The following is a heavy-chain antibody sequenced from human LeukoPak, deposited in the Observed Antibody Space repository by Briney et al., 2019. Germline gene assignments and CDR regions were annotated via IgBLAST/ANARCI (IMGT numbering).Heavy chain of an antibody. D-gene: IGHD6-13*01. CDR3: ARVPYSSSWYVYYYYMDD. J-gene: IGHJ6*03. V-gene: IGHV3-21*01. CDR2: ISSSSSYI. Sequence: PGGSLRLSCAASGFTFSSYSMNWVRQAPGKGLEWVSSISSSSSYIYYADSVKGRFTISRDNAKNSLYLQMNSLRAEDTAVYYCARVPYSSSWYVYYYYMDDWGKGTTVTVSS. CDR1: GFTFSSYS.